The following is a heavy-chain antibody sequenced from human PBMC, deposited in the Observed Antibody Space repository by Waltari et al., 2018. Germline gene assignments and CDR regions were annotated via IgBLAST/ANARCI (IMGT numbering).Heavy chain of an antibody. CDR3: ARYLGVAFDI. Sequence: EVQLVQSGGGLVQPGGSLRLSCAASGFTFGSYWMSWVRQAPGNGREWVANIKQDGSEKYYVDSVKGRFTISRDNAKNSLYLQMNSLRAEDTAVYYCARYLGVAFDIWGQGTMVTVSS. CDR2: IKQDGSEK. J-gene: IGHJ3*02. V-gene: IGHV3-7*01. CDR1: GFTFGSYW. D-gene: IGHD2-8*01.